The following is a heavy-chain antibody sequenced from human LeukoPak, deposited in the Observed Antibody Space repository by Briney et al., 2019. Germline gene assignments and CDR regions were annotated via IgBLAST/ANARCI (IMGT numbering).Heavy chain of an antibody. Sequence: SETLSLTCTVSGGSISSGDYYWSWIRQPPGKGLEYIGYIYYSGSTYYNPSLKSRITISVDTSKNQFSLKLSSVTAADTAVYYCARGSWSSSIDYWGQGTLVTVSS. CDR1: GGSISSGDYY. CDR2: IYYSGST. J-gene: IGHJ4*02. CDR3: ARGSWSSSIDY. V-gene: IGHV4-30-4*01. D-gene: IGHD6-6*01.